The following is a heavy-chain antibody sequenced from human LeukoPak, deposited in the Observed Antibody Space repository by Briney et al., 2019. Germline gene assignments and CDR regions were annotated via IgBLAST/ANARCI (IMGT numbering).Heavy chain of an antibody. Sequence: SGGSLRLSCAASGFTFSSYAMSWVRQAPGKGLEWVSAISGSGGSTYYADSVKSRFTISRDNSKNTLYLQMNSLRAEDTAVYYCAKDSYSSSWERYYYYYYYMDVWGKGTTVTVSS. V-gene: IGHV3-23*01. CDR2: ISGSGGST. J-gene: IGHJ6*03. CDR1: GFTFSSYA. D-gene: IGHD6-13*01. CDR3: AKDSYSSSWERYYYYYYYMDV.